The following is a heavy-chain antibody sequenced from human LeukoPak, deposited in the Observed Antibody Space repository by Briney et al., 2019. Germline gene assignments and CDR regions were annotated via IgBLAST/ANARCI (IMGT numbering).Heavy chain of an antibody. CDR2: IHYTGST. CDR3: ARRMRGYYFDY. D-gene: IGHD2-8*01. Sequence: SETLSLTCTVSGGSISSYYWSWIRQPPGKGLEWIGYIHYTGSTNYNPSLKSRVTISVDTSKNQFSLKLSSVTAADTAVYYCARRMRGYYFDYWGQGTLVTVSS. CDR1: GGSISSYY. J-gene: IGHJ4*02. V-gene: IGHV4-59*08.